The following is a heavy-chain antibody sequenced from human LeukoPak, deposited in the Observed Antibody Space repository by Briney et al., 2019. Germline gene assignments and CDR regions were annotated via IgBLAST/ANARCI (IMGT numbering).Heavy chain of an antibody. CDR3: ARGSGSSMVF. CDR2: IYYSGST. Sequence: SETLSLTCTVSGGSISSYHWSWIRQPPGKGLEWIGYIYYSGSTNHNPSLKSRVTISVDTSKNQFSLKLSSVTAADTAVYYCARGSGSSMVFWGQGTLVTVSS. CDR1: GGSISSYH. V-gene: IGHV4-59*01. J-gene: IGHJ4*02. D-gene: IGHD3-10*01.